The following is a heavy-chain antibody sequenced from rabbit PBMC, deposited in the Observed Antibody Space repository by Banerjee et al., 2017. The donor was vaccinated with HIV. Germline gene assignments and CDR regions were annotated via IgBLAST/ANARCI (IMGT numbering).Heavy chain of an antibody. J-gene: IGHJ4*01. CDR3: ARIDPRYYSSDWDYFNL. V-gene: IGHV1S7*01. CDR2: IYAGKGSS. CDR1: GFDFSSYY. D-gene: IGHD4-1*01. Sequence: QLVESGGGLVTLGGSLKVSCKASGFDFSSYYMNWVRQAPGKGLEWIGRIYAGKGSSDYANWVNGRFTISSDSAQNTVDLQMNSLTAADTATYFCARIDPRYYSSDWDYFNLWGQGTLVT.